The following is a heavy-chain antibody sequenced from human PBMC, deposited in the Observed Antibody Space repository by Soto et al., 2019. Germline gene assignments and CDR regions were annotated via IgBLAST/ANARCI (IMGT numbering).Heavy chain of an antibody. J-gene: IGHJ6*04. CDR3: AKDLSQQWLAYYYYGTEV. CDR1: GFTFSSYG. Sequence: GGSLRLSCAASGFTFSSYGMHWVRQAPGKGLEWVAVISYDGSNKYYADSVKGRFTISRDNSKNTLYLQMNSLRAEDTAVYYCAKDLSQQWLAYYYYGTEVWGKCNTVTGS. V-gene: IGHV3-30*18. CDR2: ISYDGSNK. D-gene: IGHD6-19*01.